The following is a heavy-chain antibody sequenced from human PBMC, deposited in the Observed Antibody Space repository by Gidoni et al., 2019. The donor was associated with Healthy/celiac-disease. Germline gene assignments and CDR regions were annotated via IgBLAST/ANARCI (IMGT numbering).Heavy chain of an antibody. V-gene: IGHV3-33*01. CDR3: ARYYYCSGSYVFDP. CDR1: GFTVSSYG. CDR2: LWYDVSNK. Sequence: VQLVESGGGVVQPGRPLRLPCAASGFTVSSYGIHWVRQAPGKGLEWVAVLWYDVSNKYYADSVKGRFTISRVHSKNTLYLRMNSLRAEDTAVYYCARYYYCSGSYVFDPWGQGTLVTVSS. D-gene: IGHD3-10*01. J-gene: IGHJ5*02.